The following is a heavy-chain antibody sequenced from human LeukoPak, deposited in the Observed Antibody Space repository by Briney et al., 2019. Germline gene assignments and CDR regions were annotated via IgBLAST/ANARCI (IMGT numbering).Heavy chain of an antibody. Sequence: PGGSLRLSCAASGFTFDDYAMHWVRQAPGKGLEGVSGISWNSGSIGYADSVKGRFTISRDNAKNSLYLQMNSLRAEDTALYYCAKEQYYYDSSAIDAFDIWGQGTMVTVSS. CDR2: ISWNSGSI. CDR3: AKEQYYYDSSAIDAFDI. J-gene: IGHJ3*02. CDR1: GFTFDDYA. D-gene: IGHD3-22*01. V-gene: IGHV3-9*01.